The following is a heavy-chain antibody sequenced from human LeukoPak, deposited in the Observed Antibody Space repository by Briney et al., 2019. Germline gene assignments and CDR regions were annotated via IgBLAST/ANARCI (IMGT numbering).Heavy chain of an antibody. CDR1: GYTFTSYD. CDR2: INPNSGGT. J-gene: IGHJ4*02. CDR3: ARDDSIVVTPDY. D-gene: IGHD3-22*01. Sequence: ASVKVSCKASGYTFTSYDINWVRQATGQGLEWMGWINPNSGGTNYAQKFQGRVTMTRDTSISTAYMELSRLRSDDTAVYYCARDDSIVVTPDYWGQGTLVTVSS. V-gene: IGHV1-2*02.